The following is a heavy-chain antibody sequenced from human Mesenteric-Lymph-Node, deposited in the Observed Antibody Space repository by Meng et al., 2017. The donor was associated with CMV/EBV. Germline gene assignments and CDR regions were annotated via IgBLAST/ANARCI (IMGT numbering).Heavy chain of an antibody. CDR3: ARGSSYDILTGYFDY. Sequence: QVRFHQWGAGLLKPSETLSVTCSVYGGSFSGYYWNWIRQSPEKGLEWIGEINHSGSTTYNPSFTSRIIISVDTSTNQISLNMSSVTAADTAVYYCARGSSYDILTGYFDYWGQGALVTVSS. CDR2: INHSGST. V-gene: IGHV4-34*01. D-gene: IGHD3-9*01. J-gene: IGHJ4*02. CDR1: GGSFSGYY.